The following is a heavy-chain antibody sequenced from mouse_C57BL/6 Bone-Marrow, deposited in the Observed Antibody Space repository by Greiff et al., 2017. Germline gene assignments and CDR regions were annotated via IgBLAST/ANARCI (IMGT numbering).Heavy chain of an antibody. CDR1: GYTFTDYE. V-gene: IGHV1-15*01. CDR3: TRHPGWFAY. CDR2: IDPETGGT. J-gene: IGHJ3*01. Sequence: QVQLKESGAELVRPGASVTLSCKASGYTFTDYEMHWVKQTPVHGLEWIGAIDPETGGTAYNQKFKGKAILTADKSSSTAYMELRSLTSEDSAVYYCTRHPGWFAYWGQGTLVTVSA.